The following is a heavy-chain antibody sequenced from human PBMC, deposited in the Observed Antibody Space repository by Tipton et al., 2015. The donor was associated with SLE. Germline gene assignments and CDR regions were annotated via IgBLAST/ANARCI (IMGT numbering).Heavy chain of an antibody. V-gene: IGHV3-23*01. CDR2: ISGSGGST. Sequence: SLRLSCAASGFTFSSYAMSWVRQDPGKGLEWVSAISGSGGSTYYADSVKGRFTISRDNSKTTLYLQMNSLRAEDTAVYYCAKERSGSSWYDAFDIWGQGTMVTVSS. D-gene: IGHD6-13*01. CDR1: GFTFSSYA. J-gene: IGHJ3*02. CDR3: AKERSGSSWYDAFDI.